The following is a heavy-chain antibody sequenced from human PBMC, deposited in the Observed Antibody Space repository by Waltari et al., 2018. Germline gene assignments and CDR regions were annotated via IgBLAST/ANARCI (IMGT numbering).Heavy chain of an antibody. D-gene: IGHD3-22*01. CDR1: GFRFSYFG. CDR2: LSSDQSIK. Sequence: QVQLVESGGGVVQPGTSLRLSCTASGFRFSYFGMHWVRQTPGKGLDWVAGLSSDQSIKKWADSFKGRFTISRDNSKNTLYLQLNGLRPEDTAVYYCARDADITGFFSYFDSWGQGTLVTVSS. CDR3: ARDADITGFFSYFDS. J-gene: IGHJ4*02. V-gene: IGHV3-30*01.